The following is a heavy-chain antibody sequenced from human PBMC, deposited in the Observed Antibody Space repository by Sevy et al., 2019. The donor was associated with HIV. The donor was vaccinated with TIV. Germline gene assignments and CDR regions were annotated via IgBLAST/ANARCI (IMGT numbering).Heavy chain of an antibody. V-gene: IGHV4-59*01. J-gene: IGHJ4*02. CDR2: IYYSGST. Sequence: SETLSLTCTASGGSISSYYWSWIRQPPGKGLEWIGYIYYSGSTNYNPSLKSRVTISVDTSKNQFSLKLSSVTAADTAVYYCASGGRHYSDSSGYYEFGTFDYWGQGTLVTVSS. D-gene: IGHD3-22*01. CDR3: ASGGRHYSDSSGYYEFGTFDY. CDR1: GGSISSYY.